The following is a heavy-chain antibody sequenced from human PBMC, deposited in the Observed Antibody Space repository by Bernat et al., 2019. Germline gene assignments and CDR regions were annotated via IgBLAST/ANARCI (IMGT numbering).Heavy chain of an antibody. Sequence: EVRLVESGGGLVQPGGSLRLSCAASGFTFSSYYMNWVRQAPGRGLEWVSFISTSSSNLHYSDSVKGRFTVSSDDAENSLYLQMNSLRDEDTAVYYCARQDSYGNVDYWGQGTLVTVSS. CDR1: GFTFSSYY. V-gene: IGHV3-48*02. CDR2: ISTSSSNL. J-gene: IGHJ4*02. CDR3: ARQDSYGNVDY. D-gene: IGHD5-18*01.